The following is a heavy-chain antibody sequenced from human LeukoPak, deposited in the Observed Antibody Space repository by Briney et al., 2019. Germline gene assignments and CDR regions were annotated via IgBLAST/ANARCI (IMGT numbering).Heavy chain of an antibody. CDR2: INHSGAT. CDR3: ARASAHIVVVVAATTFDY. D-gene: IGHD2-15*01. Sequence: MPSETLSLTCGVYGESFSDYYWTWIRQSPGKGLEWIGEINHSGATNYNPSLKSRVTISVDTSKNQFSLKLSSVTAADTAVYYCARASAHIVVVVAATTFDYWGQGTLVTVSS. J-gene: IGHJ4*02. V-gene: IGHV4-34*01. CDR1: GESFSDYY.